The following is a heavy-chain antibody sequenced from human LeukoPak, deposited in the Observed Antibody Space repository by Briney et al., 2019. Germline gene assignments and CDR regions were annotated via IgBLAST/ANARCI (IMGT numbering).Heavy chain of an antibody. Sequence: PGRSLRLTCAAPGFTFSSYGMHWVRQAPGKGLEGVAVISYDGSNKYYADSVKGRFTISRDNSKNTLYLQMNSLRAEDTAVYYCAKDSKTTVTDYWGQGTLVTVSS. D-gene: IGHD4-17*01. CDR2: ISYDGSNK. CDR1: GFTFSSYG. CDR3: AKDSKTTVTDY. V-gene: IGHV3-30*18. J-gene: IGHJ4*02.